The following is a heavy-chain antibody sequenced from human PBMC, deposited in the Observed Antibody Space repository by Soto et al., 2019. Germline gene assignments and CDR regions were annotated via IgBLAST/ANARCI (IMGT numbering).Heavy chain of an antibody. CDR2: IYYSGST. CDR1: GGSISSSSYY. D-gene: IGHD3-3*01. J-gene: IGHJ4*02. V-gene: IGHV4-39*01. Sequence: PSETLSLTCTVSGGSISSSSYYWGWIRQPPGKGLEWIGSIYYSGSTYYNPSLKSRVTISVDTSKNQFSLKLSSVTAADTAVYYCARLGYDFWSGYYSLYYFDYWGQGTLVSVSS. CDR3: ARLGYDFWSGYYSLYYFDY.